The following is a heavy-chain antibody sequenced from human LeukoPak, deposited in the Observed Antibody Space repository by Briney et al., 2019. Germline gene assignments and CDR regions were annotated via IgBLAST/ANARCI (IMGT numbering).Heavy chain of an antibody. D-gene: IGHD3-10*01. CDR3: TKNYGSGSFDY. CDR2: ISGSGAGT. CDR1: GFTFSTYA. J-gene: IGHJ4*02. V-gene: IGHV3-23*01. Sequence: GGSLRLSCAASGFTFSTYAMTWVRQAPGKGLEWVSAISGSGAGTYYADSVKSRFTLSRDNSKSTLYLQMNSLRVEDTAVYYCTKNYGSGSFDYWGQGTLVTVSS.